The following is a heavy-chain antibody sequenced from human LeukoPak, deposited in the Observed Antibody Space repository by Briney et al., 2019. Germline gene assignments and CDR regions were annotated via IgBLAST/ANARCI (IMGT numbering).Heavy chain of an antibody. V-gene: IGHV4-59*01. Sequence: SETLSLTCTVSGGSISNYYWSWIRQPPGKELEWIGYIYYSGSTNYNPSLKSRVTISVDTSKNQFSLKLSSVTAADTALYYCARDLKQQLVLGAFDIWGQGTMVTVSS. CDR3: ARDLKQQLVLGAFDI. CDR1: GGSISNYY. CDR2: IYYSGST. J-gene: IGHJ3*02. D-gene: IGHD6-13*01.